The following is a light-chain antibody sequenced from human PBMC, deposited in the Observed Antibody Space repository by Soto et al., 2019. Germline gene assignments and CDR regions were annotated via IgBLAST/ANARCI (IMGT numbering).Light chain of an antibody. CDR1: QSLTSN. Sequence: EILLTQSPVTLSVSPGERATLSCRASQSLTSNLAWYQQRPGQAPRLLIYDTSTRATDVPARFSGSGSGTEFTLTIAILQSEDFAVYYCQQYKHWHRMLSFGGGTRVEL. V-gene: IGKV3-15*01. CDR3: QQYKHWHRMLS. CDR2: DTS. J-gene: IGKJ4*01.